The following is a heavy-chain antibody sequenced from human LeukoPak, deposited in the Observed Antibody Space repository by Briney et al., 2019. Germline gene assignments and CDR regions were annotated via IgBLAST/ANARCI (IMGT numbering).Heavy chain of an antibody. D-gene: IGHD6-13*01. CDR3: AKDVAAAGTLRTYVY. J-gene: IGHJ4*02. V-gene: IGHV3-23*01. CDR2: ISGSGGST. Sequence: QYGVSLRLSCAASGVTFSSYAMSWVRQAPGKGLEWVSAISGSGGSTYYADSVKGRFTISRDNSKNTLYLQMNSLRAEDTAVYYCAKDVAAAGTLRTYVYWGQGTLVTVSS. CDR1: GVTFSSYA.